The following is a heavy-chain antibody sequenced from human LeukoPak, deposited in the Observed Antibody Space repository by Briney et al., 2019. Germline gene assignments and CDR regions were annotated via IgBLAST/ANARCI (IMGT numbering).Heavy chain of an antibody. Sequence: KPSETLSLTCAVSGYSISSGYYWGWIRQPPGKGLEWIGSIYHSGSTYYNPSLKSRVTISVDTSKNQFSLKLSSVTAAGTAVYYCARLDIVVVVAATGGYYFDYWGQGTLVTVSS. CDR3: ARLDIVVVVAATGGYYFDY. V-gene: IGHV4-38-2*01. CDR1: GYSISSGYY. D-gene: IGHD2-15*01. J-gene: IGHJ4*02. CDR2: IYHSGST.